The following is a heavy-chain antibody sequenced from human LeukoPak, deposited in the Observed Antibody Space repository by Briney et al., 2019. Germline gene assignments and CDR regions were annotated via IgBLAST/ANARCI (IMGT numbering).Heavy chain of an antibody. D-gene: IGHD7-27*01. CDR2: ITTSDGNT. V-gene: IGHV3-23*01. CDR1: GFIFSDYG. CDR3: AKDGGLWVSAHWGDS. J-gene: IGHJ4*02. Sequence: GGSLRLSCAASGFIFSDYGMHWVRQAPGKGLEWVSTITTSDGNTYYADSVKGRFTVSRDNSKNTLFLQMNSLRAEDTAVYYCAKDGGLWVSAHWGDSWGRGTLVTVSS.